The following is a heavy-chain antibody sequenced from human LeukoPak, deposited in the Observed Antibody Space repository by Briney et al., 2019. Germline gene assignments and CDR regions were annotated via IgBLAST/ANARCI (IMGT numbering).Heavy chain of an antibody. D-gene: IGHD3-10*01. CDR3: ARCYYGSGSYYNDN. CDR2: INHSGST. V-gene: IGHV4-34*01. J-gene: IGHJ4*02. Sequence: SETLSLTCAVYGGSFSGYYWSWIRQPPGKGLEWIGEINHSGSTNYNPSLKSRVTISVDTSKNQFSLKLSSVTAADTAVYYCARCYYGSGSYYNDNWGQGTLVTVSS. CDR1: GGSFSGYY.